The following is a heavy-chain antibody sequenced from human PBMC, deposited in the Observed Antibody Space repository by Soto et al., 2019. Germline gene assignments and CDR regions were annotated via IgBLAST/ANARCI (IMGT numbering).Heavy chain of an antibody. CDR3: AKNNRYSRDALDI. J-gene: IGHJ3*02. CDR2: ISSSGDRT. CDR1: GFTFSSYA. V-gene: IGHV3-23*01. D-gene: IGHD3-22*01. Sequence: PGGSLRLSCAASGFTFSSYAMSWVRQAPGKGLEWVSAISSSGDRTYYADSVKGRLTISRDNSKNTLYLQMNSLRAEDTAVYYCAKNNRYSRDALDIWGQGTMVTVSS.